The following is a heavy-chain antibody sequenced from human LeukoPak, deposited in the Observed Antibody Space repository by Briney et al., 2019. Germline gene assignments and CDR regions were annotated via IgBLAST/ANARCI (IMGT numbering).Heavy chain of an antibody. CDR3: ARGEVEYSSSWYGNFDY. CDR2: IYYSGST. D-gene: IGHD6-13*01. V-gene: IGHV4-31*03. Sequence: SETLSLTCTVSGGSISSGGYYWSWIRQHPGKGLEWIGYIYYSGSTYYNPSLKSRVTISVDTSKNQFSLKLSSVTAADTAVYYCARGEVEYSSSWYGNFDYWGQGTLVTVSS. CDR1: GGSISSGGYY. J-gene: IGHJ4*02.